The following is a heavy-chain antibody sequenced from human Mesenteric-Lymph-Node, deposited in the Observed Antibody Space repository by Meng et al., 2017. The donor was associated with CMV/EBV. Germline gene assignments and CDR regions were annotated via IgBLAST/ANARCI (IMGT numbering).Heavy chain of an antibody. CDR2: ISHSSAYI. J-gene: IGHJ4*02. V-gene: IGHV3-21*01. CDR3: ARGRVAVAGTGDY. D-gene: IGHD6-19*01. Sequence: CAASGFSFNDYSMNWVRQAPGKGLEWASSISHSSAYIYYADSVKGRFTVSRDNAQSSLFLQMNSLRAEDTAVYYCARGRVAVAGTGDYWGQGILVTVSS. CDR1: GFSFNDYS.